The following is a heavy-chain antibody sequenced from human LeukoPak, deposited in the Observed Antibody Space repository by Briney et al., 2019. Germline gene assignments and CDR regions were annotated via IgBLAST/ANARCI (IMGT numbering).Heavy chain of an antibody. CDR3: ARERDGYRIY. J-gene: IGHJ4*01. CDR1: GGSISNYY. D-gene: IGHD5-24*01. Sequence: SETLSLTCTVSGGSISNYYWSWIRQPPGKGLEWIGYIYYSGSTNYNPSLKSRVTISVDTSKNQFSLKLSSVTAADTAVYYCARERDGYRIYWGQEPWSPSPQ. V-gene: IGHV4-59*12. CDR2: IYYSGST.